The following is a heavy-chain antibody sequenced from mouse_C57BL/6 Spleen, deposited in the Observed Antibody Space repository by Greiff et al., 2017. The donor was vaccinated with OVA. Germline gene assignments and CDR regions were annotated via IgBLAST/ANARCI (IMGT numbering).Heavy chain of an antibody. CDR3: ARWQPSYAMDY. CDR2: IHPNSGST. D-gene: IGHD6-1*01. V-gene: IGHV1-64*01. J-gene: IGHJ4*01. CDR1: GYTFTSYW. Sequence: VKLQQPGAELVKPGASVKLSCKASGYTFTSYWMHWVKQRPGQGLEWIGMIHPNSGSTNYNEKFKSKATLTVDKSSSTAYMQLSSLTSEDSAVYYCARWQPSYAMDYWGQGTSVTVSS.